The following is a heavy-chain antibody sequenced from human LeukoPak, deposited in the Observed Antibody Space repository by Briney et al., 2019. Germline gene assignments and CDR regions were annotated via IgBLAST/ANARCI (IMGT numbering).Heavy chain of an antibody. CDR2: INPNSGGT. V-gene: IGHV1-2*06. J-gene: IGHJ4*02. Sequence: ASVNVSCTASGYTLTDYYMHWVRQAPGQGLEWMGRINPNSGGTNYAQKFQGRVTMTRGTSISTVYMELSRLRSDDTAVYYCARVGYYESSGYYEYWGQGTLVTVSS. CDR3: ARVGYYESSGYYEY. D-gene: IGHD3-22*01. CDR1: GYTLTDYY.